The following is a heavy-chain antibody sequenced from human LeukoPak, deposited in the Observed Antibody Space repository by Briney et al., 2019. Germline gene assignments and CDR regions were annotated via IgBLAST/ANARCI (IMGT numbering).Heavy chain of an antibody. CDR2: IIPIFGTA. D-gene: IGHD5-18*01. V-gene: IGHV1-69*06. Sequence: GASVKVSCKASGGTFSSYAISWVRQAPGQGLEWMGGIIPIFGTANYAQKFQGRVTITADKSTSTAYMELSSLRSGDTAVYYCARDGYSYGLGAYAFDIWGQGTMVTVSS. CDR1: GGTFSSYA. CDR3: ARDGYSYGLGAYAFDI. J-gene: IGHJ3*02.